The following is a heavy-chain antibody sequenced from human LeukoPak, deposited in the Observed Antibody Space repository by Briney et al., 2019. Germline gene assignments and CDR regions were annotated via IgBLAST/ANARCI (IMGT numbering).Heavy chain of an antibody. J-gene: IGHJ4*02. CDR1: GFTVSGKY. D-gene: IGHD4-17*01. Sequence: TGGSLRLSCATSGFTVSGKYMSWVRQAPGKGLEWVSVIYSGGRTYYADSVKGRFTISRDNSKNTLYLQMNSLRVADTAVYYCASRTVGDYPYFDHWGQGTLVIVSS. V-gene: IGHV3-66*01. CDR2: IYSGGRT. CDR3: ASRTVGDYPYFDH.